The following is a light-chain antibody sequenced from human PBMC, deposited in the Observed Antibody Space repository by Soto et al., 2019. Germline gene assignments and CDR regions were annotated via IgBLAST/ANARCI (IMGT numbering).Light chain of an antibody. CDR2: AAS. V-gene: IGKV3-15*01. J-gene: IGKJ1*01. CDR1: HRIGSN. Sequence: ETVMPHSTDTISVSPGERSYISLLSSHRIGSNLAWYQQTPGQAPRLLIYAASIRATDFPARFSGSGSGTEFTLTIRGLQSDDFAVYFCQQYNNWPPWTCGNGHKGAIK. CDR3: QQYNNWPPWT.